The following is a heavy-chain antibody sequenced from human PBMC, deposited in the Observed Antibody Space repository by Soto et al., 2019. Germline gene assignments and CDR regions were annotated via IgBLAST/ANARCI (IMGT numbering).Heavy chain of an antibody. CDR2: IYYTGST. CDR1: GGSISTDDHY. J-gene: IGHJ4*02. CDR3: ASLRSRWNIDY. D-gene: IGHD6-13*01. V-gene: IGHV4-30-4*01. Sequence: QVQLQESGPGLVKPSQTLSLTCTVSGGSISTDDHYWSWIRQPPGKGLEWIGYIYYTGSTHYNPSLKXRXXXSXXTSKHQFSLQLTSVTAADTAVYYCASLRSRWNIDYWGQGALVTVSS.